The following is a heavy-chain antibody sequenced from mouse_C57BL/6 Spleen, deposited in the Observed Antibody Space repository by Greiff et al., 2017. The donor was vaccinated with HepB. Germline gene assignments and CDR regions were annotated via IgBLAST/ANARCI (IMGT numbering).Heavy chain of an antibody. V-gene: IGHV1-80*01. CDR1: GYAFSSYW. D-gene: IGHD1-1*01. CDR2: IYPGDGDT. Sequence: VQLQQSGAELVKPGASVKISCKASGYAFSSYWMNWVKQRPGKGLEWIGQIYPGDGDTNYNGKFKGKATLTADKSSSTAYMQLSSLTSEDSAVYFCAREGITTVVANFDYWCQGTTLTVSS. J-gene: IGHJ2*01. CDR3: AREGITTVVANFDY.